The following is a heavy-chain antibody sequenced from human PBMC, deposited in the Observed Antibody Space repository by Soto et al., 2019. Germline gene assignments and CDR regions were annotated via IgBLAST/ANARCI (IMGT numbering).Heavy chain of an antibody. CDR1: VFTFGTYG. J-gene: IGHJ6*02. CDR3: ARGGVYGTGHYYRAMDV. D-gene: IGHD2-8*02. CDR2: ISYEGSNT. V-gene: IGHV3-30-3*01. Sequence: GGSLRLSCLASVFTFGTYGIHWVRQAPGKGLQWVALISYEGSNTYYADSVKGRSTISKDDAKDTVYLHLNSLRSDDTAMYYCARGGVYGTGHYYRAMDVWGRGSPVTVSS.